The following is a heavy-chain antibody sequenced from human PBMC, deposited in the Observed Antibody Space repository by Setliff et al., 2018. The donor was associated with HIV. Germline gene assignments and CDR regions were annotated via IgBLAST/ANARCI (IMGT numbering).Heavy chain of an antibody. V-gene: IGHV1-69*13. CDR3: ARVPYKSAWFSGGHNPFDV. CDR1: GGTFSSQT. CDR2: IIPIFGTA. J-gene: IGHJ3*01. Sequence: ASVKVSCKAPGGTFSSQTISWVRQAPGQGLERVGGIIPIFGTANYAQKFQGRVTITADEFTSTAYMELYSLRPEDTAAYYCARVPYKSAWFSGGHNPFDVWGQGTMVT. D-gene: IGHD6-19*01.